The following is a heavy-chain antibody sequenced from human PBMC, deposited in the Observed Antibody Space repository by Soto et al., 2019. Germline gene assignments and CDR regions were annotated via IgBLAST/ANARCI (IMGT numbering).Heavy chain of an antibody. Sequence: VASVKVSCKASGYTFTGYYMHWVRQAPGQGLEWMGWINPNSGGTNYAQKFQGRVTMTRDTSISTAYMELSRLRSDDTAVYYCARQGGRKDYPIDYWGQGTLVTV. V-gene: IGHV1-2*02. CDR2: INPNSGGT. CDR1: GYTFTGYY. CDR3: ARQGGRKDYPIDY. D-gene: IGHD3-16*01. J-gene: IGHJ4*02.